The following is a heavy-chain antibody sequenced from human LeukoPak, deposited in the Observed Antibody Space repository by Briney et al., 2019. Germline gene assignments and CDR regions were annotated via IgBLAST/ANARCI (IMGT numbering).Heavy chain of an antibody. D-gene: IGHD1-26*01. Sequence: GGSLRLSCAASGFTFDDYGMSWVRQAPGKGLEWVSGINWNGGSTGYADSVKGRFTISRDNSKNTLYLQMNSLRAEDTAVYYCAKGGLYSGIMDYWGQGTLVTVSS. V-gene: IGHV3-20*04. CDR3: AKGGLYSGIMDY. CDR1: GFTFDDYG. CDR2: INWNGGST. J-gene: IGHJ4*02.